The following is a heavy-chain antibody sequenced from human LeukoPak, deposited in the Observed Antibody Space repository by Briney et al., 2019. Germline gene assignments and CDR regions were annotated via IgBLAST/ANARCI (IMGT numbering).Heavy chain of an antibody. D-gene: IGHD6-13*01. V-gene: IGHV1-8*01. CDR3: SRGPPQSSNSDY. Sequence: ASVKVSCKASGYTFTSYDINWVRQAPGQGLEWMGWMSPDSGNTGYAQKFQGRVTMTRNNSISTAYLELSSLVSEDTTVQSLSRGPPQSSNSDYWGQGTLVTVS. J-gene: IGHJ4*01. CDR2: MSPDSGNT. CDR1: GYTFTSYD.